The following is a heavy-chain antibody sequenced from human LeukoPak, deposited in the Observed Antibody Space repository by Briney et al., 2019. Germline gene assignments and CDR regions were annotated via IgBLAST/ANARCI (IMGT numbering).Heavy chain of an antibody. D-gene: IGHD5-24*01. CDR1: GGTFSSYA. V-gene: IGHV1-69*13. J-gene: IGHJ2*01. CDR2: IIPIFGTA. CDR3: ARGLVEMATRYFDL. Sequence: SVKVSCKASGGTFSSYAISWVRQAPGQGLEWMGGIIPIFGTANYAQKFQGRVTITADESTSTAYMELSSLRSEDTAVYYCARGLVEMATRYFDLWGRGTLVTVSS.